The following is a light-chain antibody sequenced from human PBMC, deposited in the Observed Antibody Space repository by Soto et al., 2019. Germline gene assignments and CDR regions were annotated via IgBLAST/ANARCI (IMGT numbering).Light chain of an antibody. Sequence: IVLTQSPATLSLSPGERATLSCSASQSVGNNLVWYQQKPGQAPGLIIYEASTRATGIPARFSGSGSGTDFTLTISSLEPEDFAVYYCQQHAHWPLTFGGGTKVDIK. CDR1: QSVGNN. CDR2: EAS. CDR3: QQHAHWPLT. J-gene: IGKJ4*01. V-gene: IGKV3-11*01.